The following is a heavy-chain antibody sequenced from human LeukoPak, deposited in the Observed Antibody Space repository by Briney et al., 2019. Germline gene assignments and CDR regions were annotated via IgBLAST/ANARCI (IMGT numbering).Heavy chain of an antibody. CDR2: ISSSSSSI. CDR3: ARETDSAFDM. J-gene: IGHJ3*02. V-gene: IGHV3-48*01. CDR1: GFTISNYR. Sequence: GGSLRLSCVASGFTISNYRMNWVRQAPGKGLEWVSNISSSSSSILYADPVKGRFTISRDNVKNSLDLQMNSLRAEDTGVYYCARETDSAFDMWGQGTMVTVA.